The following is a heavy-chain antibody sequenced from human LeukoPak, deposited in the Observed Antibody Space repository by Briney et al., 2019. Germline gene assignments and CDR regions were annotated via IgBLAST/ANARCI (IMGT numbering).Heavy chain of an antibody. CDR3: AKDRWSMSGSLDY. J-gene: IGHJ4*02. CDR1: GFTFSSYG. D-gene: IGHD1-26*01. Sequence: GGSLRLSCAASGFTFSSYGMHWVRQAPGKGLEWVAFIRYDGSNKYYADSVKGRFTISRDNSKNTLYLQMNSLRAEDTAVYYCAKDRWSMSGSLDYWGQGTLVTVSS. CDR2: IRYDGSNK. V-gene: IGHV3-30*02.